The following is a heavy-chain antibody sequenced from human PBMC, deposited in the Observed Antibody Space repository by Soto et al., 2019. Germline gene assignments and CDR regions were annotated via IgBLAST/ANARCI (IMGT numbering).Heavy chain of an antibody. CDR1: GFTFDDYT. D-gene: IGHD2-21*02. V-gene: IGHV3-43*01. CDR2: ISWDGGST. Sequence: GGSLRLSCAASGFTFDDYTMHWVRQAPGKGLEWVSLISWDGGSTYYADSVKGRFTISRDNSKKSLYLQMNSLRTEETALYYCAKDIGDIVVVTATERGGAFDIWGQGTMVTVSS. CDR3: AKDIGDIVVVTATERGGAFDI. J-gene: IGHJ3*02.